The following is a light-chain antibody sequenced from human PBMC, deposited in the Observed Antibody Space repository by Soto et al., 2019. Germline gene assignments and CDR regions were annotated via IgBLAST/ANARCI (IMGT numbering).Light chain of an antibody. V-gene: IGLV2-14*01. CDR2: DVS. CDR1: SRDVGGYNY. Sequence: QSVLTQPASGSGSPGQSITIPCTGNSRDVGGYNYVSWYQQHPGKAPKLMIYDVSNRPSGVSNRFSGSKSGNTASLTISGLQAEDEADYYCCSHAGSYTYVFGTGTKVTVL. CDR3: CSHAGSYTYV. J-gene: IGLJ1*01.